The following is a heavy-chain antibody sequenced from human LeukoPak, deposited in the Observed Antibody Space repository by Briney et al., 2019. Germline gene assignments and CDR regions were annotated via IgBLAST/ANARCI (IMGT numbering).Heavy chain of an antibody. CDR3: ARAHLLWFGELSDLGYFDY. CDR1: GYTFTSYG. V-gene: IGHV1-18*01. J-gene: IGHJ4*02. Sequence: ASVKVSCKASGYTFTSYGISWVRQAPGQGLEWMGWISAYNGNTNYAQKLQGRVTMTTDTSTSTAYMELRSLRSDDTAVYYCARAHLLWFGELSDLGYFDYWGQGTLVTVSS. D-gene: IGHD3-10*01. CDR2: ISAYNGNT.